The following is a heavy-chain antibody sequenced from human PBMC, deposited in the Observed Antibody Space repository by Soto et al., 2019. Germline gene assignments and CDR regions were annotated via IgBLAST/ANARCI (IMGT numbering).Heavy chain of an antibody. CDR1: GYTFTSYD. J-gene: IGHJ5*02. Sequence: QVQLVQSGAEVKKPGASVKVSCKASGYTFTSYDINWVRQATGQGLEWMGWMNPNSGNTGYAQKFQGRVTMTMNTYISKAYMELSILRTEDTAVYYCASGGRSWYTNLYDTWGQGTLVTASS. D-gene: IGHD6-13*01. V-gene: IGHV1-8*01. CDR3: ASGGRSWYTNLYDT. CDR2: MNPNSGNT.